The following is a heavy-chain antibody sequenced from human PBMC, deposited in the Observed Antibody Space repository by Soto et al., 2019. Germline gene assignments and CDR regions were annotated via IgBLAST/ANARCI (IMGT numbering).Heavy chain of an antibody. CDR2: ISGSGGST. V-gene: IGHV3-23*01. D-gene: IGHD6-19*01. J-gene: IGHJ4*02. CDR3: ARRSRGWYFDY. CDR1: GFTFSSYA. Sequence: EVQLLESGGGLVQPGGSLRLSCAASGFTFSSYAMSWVRQAPGKGLEWVSAISGSGGSTYYADSVKGRFTISRDNSKNTLFLQMNSLRAEDPAVCYCARRSRGWYFDYWGQGTLVTVSS.